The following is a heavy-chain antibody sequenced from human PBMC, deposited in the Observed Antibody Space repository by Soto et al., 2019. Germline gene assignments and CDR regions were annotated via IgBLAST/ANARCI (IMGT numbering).Heavy chain of an antibody. D-gene: IGHD3-16*01. J-gene: IGHJ3*02. CDR1: GGSINTYY. CDR2: IYYSGST. CDR3: ARDAGGRGNGAFDI. V-gene: IGHV4-59*01. Sequence: SETLSLTCTVSGGSINTYYWSWMRQPPGKGLEWIGYIYYSGSTNSNPSLKSRVTISEDTSKNQLSLKLSSVTAADTAVYYCARDAGGRGNGAFDIWGQGTMVTVSS.